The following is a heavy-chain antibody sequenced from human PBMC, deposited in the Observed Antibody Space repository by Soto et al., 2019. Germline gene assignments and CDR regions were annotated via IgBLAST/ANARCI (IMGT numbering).Heavy chain of an antibody. J-gene: IGHJ4*02. CDR1: GFTFGDYW. CDR2: MTGDGRTT. CDR3: ATAEVDY. V-gene: IGHV3-74*03. Sequence: PGGSLRLSCAASGFTFGDYWMHWVRQPPGKGPEWVSRMTGDGRTTQYADSVKGRFTASRDNAKSTLYLQMNGLRAEDTAVYYCATAEVDYWGPGXLVTV.